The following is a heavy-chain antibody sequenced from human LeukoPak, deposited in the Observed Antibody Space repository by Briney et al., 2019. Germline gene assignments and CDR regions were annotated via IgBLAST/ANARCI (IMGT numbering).Heavy chain of an antibody. V-gene: IGHV4-4*09. J-gene: IGHJ4*02. CDR1: GGSISSYY. D-gene: IGHD3-22*01. Sequence: SETLSLTCTVSGGSISSYYWSWIRQPPGKGLEWIGYIYTSGSTNYNPSLKSRVTISVDTSKNQFSLKLSSVTAADTAVYYCARSDSSGYYYSPAFDYWGQGTLVTVSS. CDR3: ARSDSSGYYYSPAFDY. CDR2: IYTSGST.